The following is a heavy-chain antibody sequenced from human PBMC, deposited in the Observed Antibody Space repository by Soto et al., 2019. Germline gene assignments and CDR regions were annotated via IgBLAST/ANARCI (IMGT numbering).Heavy chain of an antibody. CDR2: ISSSSSTI. D-gene: IGHD2-15*01. CDR3: TTDWDIVVVVAATW. CDR1: GFTFSSYS. V-gene: IGHV3-48*01. Sequence: GGSLRLSCAASGFTFSSYSMNWVRQAPGKGLEWVSYISSSSSTIYYADSVKGRFTISRDNAKNSLYLQMNSLKTEDTAVYYCTTDWDIVVVVAATWWGQGTLVTVSS. J-gene: IGHJ4*02.